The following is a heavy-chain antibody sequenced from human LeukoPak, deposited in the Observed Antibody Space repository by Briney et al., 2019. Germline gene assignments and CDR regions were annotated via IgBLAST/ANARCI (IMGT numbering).Heavy chain of an antibody. CDR2: IYPGDSNT. Sequence: GESPKISCQGSGFTFTSYWIGWVRQMPGKGLEWMGIIYPGDSNTRYSPSLQGQVTMSADKSISTAYLQWSSLRASDTAMYYCATRRAVAGKYYFDSWGQGTLVTVSS. CDR3: ATRRAVAGKYYFDS. J-gene: IGHJ4*02. CDR1: GFTFTSYW. V-gene: IGHV5-51*01. D-gene: IGHD6-19*01.